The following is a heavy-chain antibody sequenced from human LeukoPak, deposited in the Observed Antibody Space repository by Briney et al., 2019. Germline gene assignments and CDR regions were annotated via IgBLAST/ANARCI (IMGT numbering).Heavy chain of an antibody. D-gene: IGHD2-8*01. Sequence: SETLSLTCTVSGGSTSSGDYYWSWIRQPPGKGLEWIGYIYYSGSTYYNPSLKSRVTISVDTSKNQFSLKLSSVTAADTAVYYCARGKGFYGVCCDFDYWGQGTLVTVSS. CDR1: GGSTSSGDYY. V-gene: IGHV4-30-4*01. CDR2: IYYSGST. J-gene: IGHJ4*02. CDR3: ARGKGFYGVCCDFDY.